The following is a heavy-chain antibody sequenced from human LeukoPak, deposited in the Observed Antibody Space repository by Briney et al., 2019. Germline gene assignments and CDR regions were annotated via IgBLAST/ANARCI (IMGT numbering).Heavy chain of an antibody. Sequence: ASVKVSCKASGYTFTSYYMHWVRQAPGQGLEWMGIINPSGGSTSYAQKFQGRVTMTRDMSTSTVYMELSSLRSEDTAVYYCARDKDLRAADYYYYYMDVWGKGTTVTVFS. CDR1: GYTFTSYY. CDR2: INPSGGST. J-gene: IGHJ6*03. D-gene: IGHD6-25*01. V-gene: IGHV1-46*01. CDR3: ARDKDLRAADYYYYYMDV.